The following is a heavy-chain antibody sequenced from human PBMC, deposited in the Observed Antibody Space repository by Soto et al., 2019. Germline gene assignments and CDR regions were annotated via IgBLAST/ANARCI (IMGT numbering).Heavy chain of an antibody. CDR2: IYPGDSDT. Sequence: GESLKIACKGSGYSFTSYLIGWVRQMPGKGLEWMGIIYPGDSDTRYSPSFQGQVTISADKSISTAYLQWSSLKASDTAMYYCARLSCSSTSCYFGWFDPWGQGTLVTVSS. J-gene: IGHJ5*02. D-gene: IGHD2-2*01. V-gene: IGHV5-51*01. CDR1: GYSFTSYL. CDR3: ARLSCSSTSCYFGWFDP.